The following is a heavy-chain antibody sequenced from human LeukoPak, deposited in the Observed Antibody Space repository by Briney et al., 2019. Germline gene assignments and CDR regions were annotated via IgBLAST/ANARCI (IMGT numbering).Heavy chain of an antibody. CDR1: GFTFSSYA. CDR3: AKVWSSSWSPFDY. J-gene: IGHJ4*02. V-gene: IGHV3-23*01. CDR2: LSGSGDST. Sequence: PGGSLRLSCAAPGFTFSSYAMSWVRQAPGKGLEWVSVLSGSGDSTHYADSVKGRFTISRDNSKNTLYLQMNSLRAEDTAIYYCAKVWSSSWSPFDYWGQGTLVTVSS. D-gene: IGHD6-13*01.